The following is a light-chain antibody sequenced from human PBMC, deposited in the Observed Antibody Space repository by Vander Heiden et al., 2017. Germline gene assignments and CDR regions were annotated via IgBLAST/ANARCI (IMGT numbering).Light chain of an antibody. CDR3: QSYDSSLSGYV. V-gene: IGLV1-40*01. Sequence: QSVLTQPPSVSGAPGQRVPISCTGSSSNIGAGYDVHWYQQLPGTAPKLLIYGNSNRPSGVPDGFSGSKSGTSASLAITGLQAEDEADYYCQSYDSSLSGYVFGTGTKVTVL. J-gene: IGLJ1*01. CDR2: GNS. CDR1: SSNIGAGYD.